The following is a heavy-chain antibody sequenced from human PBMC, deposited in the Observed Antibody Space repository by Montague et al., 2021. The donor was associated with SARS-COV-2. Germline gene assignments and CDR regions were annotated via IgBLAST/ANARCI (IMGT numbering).Heavy chain of an antibody. D-gene: IGHD1-14*01. CDR1: GDSASHDF. CDR3: VRDPAASGSRTFYDY. V-gene: IGHV4-59*02. Sequence: SETLSLTCTVSGDSASHDFWTWVRQPPGKGLEWIGYVYYSRSSSYNPSLRGRVSIAVDTYTNQISLRLSTVTAADTAIYYCVRDPAASGSRTFYDYWGQGTLVAVSS. CDR2: VYYSRSS. J-gene: IGHJ4*02.